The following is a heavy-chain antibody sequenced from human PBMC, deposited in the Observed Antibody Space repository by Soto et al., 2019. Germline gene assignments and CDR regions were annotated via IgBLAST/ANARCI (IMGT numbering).Heavy chain of an antibody. CDR3: ARDCRFLEWLPRLGMDV. D-gene: IGHD3-3*01. CDR1: GYTFTSYY. Sequence: QVQLVQSGAEVKKPGASVKVSCKASGYTFTSYYMHWVRQAPGQGLEWMGIINPSGGSTSYAQKFQGRVTMTRDTSTSTVYMELSSLRSEDTAVYYCARDCRFLEWLPRLGMDVWGQGTTVTVSS. CDR2: INPSGGST. V-gene: IGHV1-46*01. J-gene: IGHJ6*02.